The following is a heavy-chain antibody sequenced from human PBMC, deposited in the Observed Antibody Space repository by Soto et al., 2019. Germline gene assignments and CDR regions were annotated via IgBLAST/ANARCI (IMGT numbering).Heavy chain of an antibody. CDR3: ANSPRGEMATD. V-gene: IGHV1-18*01. J-gene: IGHJ4*02. CDR2: INTYNGMT. CDR1: GYTFINYH. D-gene: IGHD5-12*01. Sequence: QVQLVQSGGEVKKPGASVTVSCKASGYTFINYHITWVRQAPGQGLEWMAWINTYNGMTDYAQRFQGRVTMTRDTSTSTDYMELRNLGSDDTAVYFCANSPRGEMATDWGQGTLVTVSS.